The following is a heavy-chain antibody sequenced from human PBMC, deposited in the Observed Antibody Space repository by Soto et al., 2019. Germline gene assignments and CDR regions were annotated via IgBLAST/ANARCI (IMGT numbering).Heavy chain of an antibody. D-gene: IGHD3-10*01. CDR3: AKDSQKTYYYGSVSKFYYFDY. Sequence: EVQLVESGGGLVRPGRSLRLSCAASGFTFDDYAIHWVRQAPGKGLEWVSGISWNSGYIDYADSVKGRFTISRDNAKNSLYLQMNSLRAEDTALYYCAKDSQKTYYYGSVSKFYYFDYWGRGTLVTVSS. J-gene: IGHJ4*02. CDR1: GFTFDDYA. CDR2: ISWNSGYI. V-gene: IGHV3-9*01.